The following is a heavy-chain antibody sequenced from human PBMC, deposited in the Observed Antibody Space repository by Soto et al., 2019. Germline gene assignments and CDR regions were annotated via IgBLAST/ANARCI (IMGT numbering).Heavy chain of an antibody. J-gene: IGHJ3*02. Sequence: GGSLRLSCAASGFTFSRYTMSWVRQAPGKGLEWVAVISCAGSNKYYADSVKGRFTISRDNSKNTLYLQMNSLRAEDTAVYYCAKDYSSGWLKPTTASDAFDIWGQGTMVTVSS. D-gene: IGHD6-19*01. CDR3: AKDYSSGWLKPTTASDAFDI. CDR1: GFTFSRYT. CDR2: ISCAGSNK. V-gene: IGHV3-30*18.